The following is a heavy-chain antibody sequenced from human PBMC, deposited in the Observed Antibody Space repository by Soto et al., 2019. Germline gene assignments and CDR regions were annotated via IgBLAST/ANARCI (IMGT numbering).Heavy chain of an antibody. CDR3: AKDLLGEPSLVHGVNYDFWSGYFSPIGMDV. D-gene: IGHD3-3*01. CDR1: GFTFSSYG. J-gene: IGHJ6*02. CDR2: ISYDGSNK. Sequence: GGSLRLSCAASGFTFSSYGMHWVRQAPGKGLEWVAVISYDGSNKYYADSVKGRFTISRDNSKNTLYLQMNSLRAEDTAVYYCAKDLLGEPSLVHGVNYDFWSGYFSPIGMDVWGQGTTVTVSS. V-gene: IGHV3-30*18.